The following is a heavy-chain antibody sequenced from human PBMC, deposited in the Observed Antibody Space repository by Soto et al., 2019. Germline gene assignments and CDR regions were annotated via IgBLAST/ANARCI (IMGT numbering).Heavy chain of an antibody. CDR3: ARDRVAGIWGDAFDI. V-gene: IGHV1-18*04. CDR1: GYTFTNNG. D-gene: IGHD3-16*01. CDR2: INPYNANT. J-gene: IGHJ3*02. Sequence: GASVKVSCKTSGYTFTNNGINWVRQAPGQGLEWMGWINPYNANTNYARKLQGRVTMTTDTSTSTAYMDLRSLTSDDTAVYYCARDRVAGIWGDAFDIWGQGKIVTVSS.